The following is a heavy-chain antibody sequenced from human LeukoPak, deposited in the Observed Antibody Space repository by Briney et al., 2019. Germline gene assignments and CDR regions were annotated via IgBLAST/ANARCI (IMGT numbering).Heavy chain of an antibody. J-gene: IGHJ3*02. CDR1: GFTFSSYS. CDR2: ISSSSSYI. CDR3: ARGSHPLYYYDSSGYYSTDAFDI. D-gene: IGHD3-22*01. Sequence: GGSLRLSCAASGFTFSSYSMNWVRQAPGKGLEWVSSISSSSSYIYYADSVKGRFTISRDNAKNSLYLQMNSLRAEDTAVYYCARGSHPLYYYDSSGYYSTDAFDIWGQGTMVTVSS. V-gene: IGHV3-21*01.